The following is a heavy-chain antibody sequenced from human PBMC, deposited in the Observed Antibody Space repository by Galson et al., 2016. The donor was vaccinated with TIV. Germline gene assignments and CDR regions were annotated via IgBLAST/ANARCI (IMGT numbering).Heavy chain of an antibody. V-gene: IGHV3-33*01. CDR1: GFNFRTYA. J-gene: IGHJ2*01. Sequence: SLRLSCAASGFNFRTYAMHWVRQAPGKGLEWVAVIWYDGGNKYYGDSVKGRVTISRDNSKNTLYLQMNSLTTEDTAVYFCAREVHWYFDLWGRGTLVTVSS. CDR3: AREVHWYFDL. CDR2: IWYDGGNK.